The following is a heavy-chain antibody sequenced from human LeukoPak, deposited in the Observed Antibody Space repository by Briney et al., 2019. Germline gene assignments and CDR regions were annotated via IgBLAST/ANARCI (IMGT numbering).Heavy chain of an antibody. Sequence: GGSLRLSCAASGFTFSSYGMHWVRQAPGKGLEWVAFIRYDGSNKYYADSVKGRFTISRDNSKNTLYLQMNSLRAEDTAVYYCAKDSSGYSSNYYFDYWGQGTLVTVSS. V-gene: IGHV3-30*02. CDR1: GFTFSSYG. D-gene: IGHD3-22*01. J-gene: IGHJ4*02. CDR2: IRYDGSNK. CDR3: AKDSSGYSSNYYFDY.